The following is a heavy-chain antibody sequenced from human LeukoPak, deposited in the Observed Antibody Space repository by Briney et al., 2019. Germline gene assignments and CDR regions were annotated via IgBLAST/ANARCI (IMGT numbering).Heavy chain of an antibody. V-gene: IGHV1-24*01. Sequence: ASVKVSCKVSGSTLNELSIHWVRQAPGKGLEWMGGFDPEDAEPLSALKFQDRFTMTEDTSTDTAYMELSSLRSEDTAVYYCATQGYSSGLVGFDYYYYYGMDVWGQGTTVTVSS. D-gene: IGHD6-19*01. J-gene: IGHJ6*02. CDR3: ATQGYSSGLVGFDYYYYYGMDV. CDR2: FDPEDAEP. CDR1: GSTLNELS.